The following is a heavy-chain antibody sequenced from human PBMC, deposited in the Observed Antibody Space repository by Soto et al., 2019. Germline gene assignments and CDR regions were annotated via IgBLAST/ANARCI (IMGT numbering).Heavy chain of an antibody. CDR3: ARGLGLYYFDY. V-gene: IGHV1-3*01. J-gene: IGHJ4*02. Sequence: GASGKVSCKASGYTFTSYAMHWVRQAPGQRLEWMGWINAGNGNTKYSQKFQGRVTITRDTSASTAYMELSSLRSEDTAVYYCARGLGLYYFDYWGQGTLVTVSS. D-gene: IGHD1-26*01. CDR1: GYTFTSYA. CDR2: INAGNGNT.